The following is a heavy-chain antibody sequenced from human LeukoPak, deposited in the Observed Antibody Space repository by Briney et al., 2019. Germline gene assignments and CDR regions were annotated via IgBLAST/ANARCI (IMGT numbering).Heavy chain of an antibody. CDR2: ISAYNGNT. CDR1: GYTFNICG. V-gene: IGHV1-18*01. J-gene: IGHJ6*02. CDR3: AGSYGMDV. Sequence: ASVKVSCKASGYTFNICGISWVRQAPGQGLEWMGWISAYNGNTNFAQKLQGRVTMTTDASTSTAYLELSSLRSEDTAVYYCAGSYGMDVWGQGTTVTVSS.